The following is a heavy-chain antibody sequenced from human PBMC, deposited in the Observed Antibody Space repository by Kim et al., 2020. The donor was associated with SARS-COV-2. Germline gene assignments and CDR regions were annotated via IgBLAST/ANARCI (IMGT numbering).Heavy chain of an antibody. CDR1: GGSISSYY. J-gene: IGHJ4*01. Sequence: SETLSLTCTVSGGSISSYYWSWIRQPPGKGLEWIGYIYYSGSTNYNPSLKSRVTISVDTSKNQFSLKLSSVTAADTAVYYCARGTYSGSGSYYLYYFDY. D-gene: IGHD3-10*01. V-gene: IGHV4-59*13. CDR2: IYYSGST. CDR3: ARGTYSGSGSYYLYYFDY.